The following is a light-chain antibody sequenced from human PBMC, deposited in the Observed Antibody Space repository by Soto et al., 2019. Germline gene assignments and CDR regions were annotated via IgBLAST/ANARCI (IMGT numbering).Light chain of an antibody. CDR2: DVS. Sequence: LTQPRSVSGSPGQSVTISCTGTSSDVGGYNYVSWYQQHPGKAPKLMIYDVSKRPSGVPDRFSGSKSGNTASLTISGLQAEDEADYYCCSYAGSYTFPYVFGPGTKVTVL. V-gene: IGLV2-11*01. CDR1: SSDVGGYNY. J-gene: IGLJ1*01. CDR3: CSYAGSYTFPYV.